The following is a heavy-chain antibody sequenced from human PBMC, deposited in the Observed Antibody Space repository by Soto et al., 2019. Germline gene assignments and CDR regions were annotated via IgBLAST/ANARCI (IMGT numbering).Heavy chain of an antibody. D-gene: IGHD3-16*01. CDR2: IVVGSGNT. Sequence: QMPLVQSGPEVKKPGTSVKVSCKASGFTFTSSAVQWVRQARGQRLEWIGWIVVGSGNTNYAQKFQERVTITRDMSTSTAYMELSSLRSEDTAVYYCAAALTYDYGMDVWGQGTTVTVSS. V-gene: IGHV1-58*01. J-gene: IGHJ6*02. CDR3: AAALTYDYGMDV. CDR1: GFTFTSSA.